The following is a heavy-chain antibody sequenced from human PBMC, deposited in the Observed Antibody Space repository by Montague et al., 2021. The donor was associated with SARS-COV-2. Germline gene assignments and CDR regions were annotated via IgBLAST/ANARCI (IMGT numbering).Heavy chain of an antibody. D-gene: IGHD3-3*01. J-gene: IGHJ4*02. CDR1: GGSISSYY. CDR3: ASQVPDFWSGIDY. V-gene: IGHV4-59*01. CDR2: IYYSGST. Sequence: SETLSLTCTVSGGSISSYYWSWIQQPPGKGLEWIGYIYYSGSTNYNPSLKSRVTISVDTSKNQFSLKLSSVTAADTAVYYCASQVPDFWSGIDYWGQGTLVTVSS.